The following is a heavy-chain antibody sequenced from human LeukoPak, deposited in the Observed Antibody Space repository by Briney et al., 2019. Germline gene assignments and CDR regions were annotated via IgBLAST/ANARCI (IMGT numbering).Heavy chain of an antibody. D-gene: IGHD3-22*01. Sequence: PGGSLRLCSAASGFTFSSYGMHWVRQAPGKGLEWVAVISYDGSNKYYADSVKGRFTISRDNSKNTLYLQMNSLRAEDTAVYYCAKAFSSSGYYFDYWGQGTLVTVSS. V-gene: IGHV3-30*18. J-gene: IGHJ4*02. CDR1: GFTFSSYG. CDR3: AKAFSSSGYYFDY. CDR2: ISYDGSNK.